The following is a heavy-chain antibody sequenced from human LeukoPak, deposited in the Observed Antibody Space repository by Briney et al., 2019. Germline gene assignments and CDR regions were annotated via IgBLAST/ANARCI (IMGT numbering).Heavy chain of an antibody. CDR2: IYHSGST. Sequence: PSETLSLTCAVSGYSISSGYYWGWIRQPPGKGLEWIGSIYHSGSTYYNPSLKSRVTISVDTSKNQFSLKLSSVTAADTAVYYCAKDVSSDYYDSSGYYNWGQGTLVTVSS. CDR3: AKDVSSDYYDSSGYYN. D-gene: IGHD3-22*01. J-gene: IGHJ4*02. CDR1: GYSISSGYY. V-gene: IGHV4-38-2*02.